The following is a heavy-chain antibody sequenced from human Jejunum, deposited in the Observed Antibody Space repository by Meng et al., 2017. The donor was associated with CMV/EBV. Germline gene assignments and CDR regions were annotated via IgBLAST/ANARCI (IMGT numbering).Heavy chain of an antibody. D-gene: IGHD3-10*01. CDR3: AKVAMIRGVVFDF. V-gene: IGHV3-23*03. CDR2: IYGAASSI. CDR1: GFTFGSYA. Sequence: SGFTFGSYAMSWVRQAPGKGLEWVSVIYGAASSIYYADSVKGRFTISRDDSKNTLYLQMNSLRADDTAVYYCAKVAMIRGVVFDFWGQGTLVTVSS. J-gene: IGHJ4*02.